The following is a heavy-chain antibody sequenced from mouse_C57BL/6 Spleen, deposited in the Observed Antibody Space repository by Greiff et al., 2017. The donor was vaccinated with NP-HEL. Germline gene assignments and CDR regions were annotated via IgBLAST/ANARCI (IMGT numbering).Heavy chain of an antibody. Sequence: VKLQESGPELVKPGASVKMSCKASGYAFSSSWMNWVKQRPGQGLEWIGRIYPGDGDTNYNGKFKGKATLTADKSSSTAYMQLSSLTSEDSAVYFCAFDATTDCYLDVWGTGTTVTVSS. CDR3: AFDATTDCYLDV. CDR1: GYAFSSSW. V-gene: IGHV1-82*01. J-gene: IGHJ1*03. D-gene: IGHD6-1*01. CDR2: IYPGDGDT.